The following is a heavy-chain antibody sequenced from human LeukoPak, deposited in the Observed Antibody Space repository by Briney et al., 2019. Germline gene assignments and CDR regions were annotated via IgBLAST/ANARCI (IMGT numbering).Heavy chain of an antibody. CDR3: AKDGVVVVATSVYYYYYGMDV. D-gene: IGHD2-2*01. J-gene: IGHJ6*02. CDR2: IIPILNIT. V-gene: IGHV1-69*10. Sequence: GASVKVSFTASGGTFTIYTISWVRQAPGPGREWMGGIIPILNITDYEQNFQGRVTLTAEKPTSTAYMELSTLRSEDTAEYYCAKDGVVVVATSVYYYYYGMDVWGQGTTVTVSS. CDR1: GGTFTIYT.